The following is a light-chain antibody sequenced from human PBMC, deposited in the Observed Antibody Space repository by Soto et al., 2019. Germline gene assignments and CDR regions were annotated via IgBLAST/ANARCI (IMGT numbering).Light chain of an antibody. Sequence: EIVLTQSPVTLSLSPGERATLSCRASQSVSSYLAWYQQKPGQAPRLLIYDVSNRATGIPARFSGSGSGTDFTLTISSLESEDFAVYYCQQRSNWLWTFGQGTKVESK. J-gene: IGKJ1*01. V-gene: IGKV3-11*01. CDR3: QQRSNWLWT. CDR1: QSVSSY. CDR2: DVS.